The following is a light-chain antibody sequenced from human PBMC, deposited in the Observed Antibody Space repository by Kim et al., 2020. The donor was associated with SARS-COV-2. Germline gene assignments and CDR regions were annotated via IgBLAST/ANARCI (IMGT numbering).Light chain of an antibody. CDR1: HSISHL. CDR3: QQYNSYSAWA. Sequence: AVGDEVASTRRAKHSISHLLVWYQQKPGKAPKLLIYYASCLERGVPSRCSGSGSGTEVSLTISSLQPDDFAAYYCQQYNSYSAWAFGQGTKVDIK. CDR2: YAS. V-gene: IGKV1-5*01. J-gene: IGKJ1*01.